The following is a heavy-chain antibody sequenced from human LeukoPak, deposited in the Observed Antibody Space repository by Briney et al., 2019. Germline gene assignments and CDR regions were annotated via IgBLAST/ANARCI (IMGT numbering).Heavy chain of an antibody. Sequence: GGSLRLSCAASGFTFSSYAMHWVRQAPGKGLEWVAFISYDGSNKYYADSVKGRFTISRDNSKNTLYLQMNSLRAEDTAVYYCARAKGIAAAVGDYWGQGTLVTVSS. V-gene: IGHV3-30-3*01. D-gene: IGHD6-13*01. J-gene: IGHJ4*02. CDR1: GFTFSSYA. CDR2: ISYDGSNK. CDR3: ARAKGIAAAVGDY.